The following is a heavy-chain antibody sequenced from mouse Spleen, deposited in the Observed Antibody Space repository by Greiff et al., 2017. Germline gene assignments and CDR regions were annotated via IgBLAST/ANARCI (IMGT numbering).Heavy chain of an antibody. CDR3: TSVYGSYWYFDV. CDR2: ISSGGDYI. V-gene: IGHV5-9-1*02. J-gene: IGHJ1*03. D-gene: IGHD2-2*01. Sequence: EVKLVESGEGLVKPGGSLKLSCAASGFTFSSYAMSWVRQTPEKRLEWVAYISSGGDYIYYADTVKGRFTISRDNARNTLYLQMSSLKSEDTAMYYCTSVYGSYWYFDVWGTGTTVTVSS. CDR1: GFTFSSYA.